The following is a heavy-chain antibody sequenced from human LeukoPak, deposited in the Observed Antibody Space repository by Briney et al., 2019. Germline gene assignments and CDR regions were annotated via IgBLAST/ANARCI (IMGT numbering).Heavy chain of an antibody. CDR3: ARYYDSTIGDAFDI. CDR1: GGTFSSYA. D-gene: IGHD3-22*01. Sequence: SVKVSCKASGGTFSSYAISWVRQAPGQGLEWMGGIIPIFGTANYAQTFQGRVTITADKSTSTAYMELSSLRSEDTAVYYCARYYDSTIGDAFDIWGQGTMVTVSS. CDR2: IIPIFGTA. J-gene: IGHJ3*02. V-gene: IGHV1-69*06.